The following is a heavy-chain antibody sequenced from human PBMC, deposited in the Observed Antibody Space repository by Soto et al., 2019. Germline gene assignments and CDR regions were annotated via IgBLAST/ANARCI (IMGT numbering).Heavy chain of an antibody. CDR1: GVPFSGFV. J-gene: IGHJ5*01. CDR2: INTRGRTI. V-gene: IGHV3-48*03. CDR3: ARYSRSYSYNWFDT. Sequence: GSLRLSCVSSGVPFSGFVMNWIRQATGNGPEWIAVINTRGRTICYSDSVKVRFTISRDNADDSLYLQMISLRGEDTAMDYCARYSRSYSYNWFDTWDQGTLLNVSA. D-gene: IGHD4-4*01.